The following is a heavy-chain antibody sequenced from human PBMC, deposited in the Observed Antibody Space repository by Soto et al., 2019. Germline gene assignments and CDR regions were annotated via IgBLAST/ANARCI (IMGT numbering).Heavy chain of an antibody. Sequence: SGPTLVNPTQTLTLTCSFSGFSLSTSGVGVDWIRQPPGKALEWLALIYWDDDKRYSPSLKSRVTITKDTSKNQVVLTMTNMDPVDTATYYCAHSRAAVTPTGYYYYGMGVWGQGTTVTVSS. D-gene: IGHD6-13*01. CDR3: AHSRAAVTPTGYYYYGMGV. V-gene: IGHV2-5*02. CDR1: GFSLSTSGVG. CDR2: IYWDDDK. J-gene: IGHJ6*02.